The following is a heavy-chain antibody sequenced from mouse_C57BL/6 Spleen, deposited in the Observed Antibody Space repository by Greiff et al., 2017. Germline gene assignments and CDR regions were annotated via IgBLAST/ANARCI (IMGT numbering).Heavy chain of an antibody. CDR1: GYTFTSYW. J-gene: IGHJ2*01. V-gene: IGHV1-59*01. D-gene: IGHD4-1*02. Sequence: QVQLQQPGAELVRPGTSVKLSCKASGYTFTSYWMHWVKQRPGQGLEWIGVIDPSDSYTNYNQKFKGKATLTVDTSSSTAYMQLSSLTSEDSAVYYCATHNWFDYWGQGTTLTVSS. CDR2: IDPSDSYT. CDR3: ATHNWFDY.